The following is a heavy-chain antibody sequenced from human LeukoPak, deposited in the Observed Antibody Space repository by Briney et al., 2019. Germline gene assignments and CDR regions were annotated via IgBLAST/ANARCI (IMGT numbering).Heavy chain of an antibody. CDR2: IYHSGNT. CDR1: GVSISSSNFY. J-gene: IGHJ4*02. Sequence: SETLSLTCTVSGVSISSSNFYWGWIRQPPGKGLEWIGSIYHSGNTYYNASLKSQVSISIDSSKNQFSLRLTSVTAADTAVYYCARQTGSGLFILPGGQGTLVTVSS. D-gene: IGHD3/OR15-3a*01. CDR3: ARQTGSGLFILP. V-gene: IGHV4-39*01.